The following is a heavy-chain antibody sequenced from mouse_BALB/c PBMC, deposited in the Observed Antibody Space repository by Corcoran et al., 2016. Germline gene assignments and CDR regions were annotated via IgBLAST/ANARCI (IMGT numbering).Heavy chain of an antibody. Sequence: QVQLQQSGTELMKPGASVKISCKATGYTFSNYWIEWVKQRPGHGLEWIGEISPGSGNTNYNEKFKGKATFTADTSSNTAYMQLSSLTSEDSAVYYCARRSVPDYWGQGTTLTVSS. J-gene: IGHJ2*01. CDR3: ARRSVPDY. V-gene: IGHV1-9*01. D-gene: IGHD1-1*01. CDR2: ISPGSGNT. CDR1: GYTFSNYW.